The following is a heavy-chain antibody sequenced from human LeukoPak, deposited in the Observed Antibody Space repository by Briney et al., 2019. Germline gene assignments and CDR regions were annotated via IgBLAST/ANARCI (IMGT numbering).Heavy chain of an antibody. D-gene: IGHD6-6*01. CDR1: GGSFSGNF. V-gene: IGHV4-34*01. CDR3: ATSKGPRLYYYDD. CDR2: MNPGGIT. J-gene: IGHJ4*02. Sequence: SETLSLTCDVSGGSFSGNFWGWFRQPPGKGLEWIGEMNPGGITDYHPSLKSRVTISVDTSKHFFSLRLSSVTAAETAVYYCATSKGPRLYYYDDWGQGTLVTVSS.